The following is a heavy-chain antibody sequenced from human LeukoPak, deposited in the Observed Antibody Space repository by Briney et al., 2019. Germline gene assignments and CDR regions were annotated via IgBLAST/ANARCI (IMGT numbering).Heavy chain of an antibody. CDR3: ARDRKYYYHMDV. D-gene: IGHD1-14*01. CDR2: INHSGST. CDR1: GGSFSRYY. Sequence: PSDTLSLTCAVNGGSFSRYYWSWIRQPPGKGLEWIGEINHSGSTYYNPSLKSRVTISVDTSKNQFSLNLTSLTAADTAVYYCARDRKYYYHMDVWGKGTTVTVSS. V-gene: IGHV4-34*01. J-gene: IGHJ6*03.